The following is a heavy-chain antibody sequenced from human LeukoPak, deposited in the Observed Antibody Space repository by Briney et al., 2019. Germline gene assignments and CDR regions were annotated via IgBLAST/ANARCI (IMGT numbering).Heavy chain of an antibody. V-gene: IGHV3-23*01. J-gene: IGHJ4*02. CDR2: ISGSGAGT. CDR3: AKEGNYYDSSGYYYYFDN. D-gene: IGHD3-22*01. Sequence: PGGSLRLSCAASGFTFSNFAMSWVRQAPGKGLQWVSGISGSGAGTYYADSVKGRFTISRDNSKNTLYLQMNSLRAEDTAVYYCAKEGNYYDSSGYYYYFDNWGQGTLVTVSS. CDR1: GFTFSNFA.